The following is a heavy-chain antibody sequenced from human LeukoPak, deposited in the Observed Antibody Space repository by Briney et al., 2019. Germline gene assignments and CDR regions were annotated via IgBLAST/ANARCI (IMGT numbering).Heavy chain of an antibody. CDR2: INPSGGST. D-gene: IGHD3-22*01. J-gene: IGHJ4*02. CDR3: ARADSSGYMDY. V-gene: IGHV1-46*01. Sequence: ASVKVSCKASGYTFTSYDINWVRQAPGQGLEWMGIINPSGGSTSYAQKFQGRVTMTRDTSTSTVYMELSSLRSEDTAVYYCARADSSGYMDYWGQGTLVTVSS. CDR1: GYTFTSYD.